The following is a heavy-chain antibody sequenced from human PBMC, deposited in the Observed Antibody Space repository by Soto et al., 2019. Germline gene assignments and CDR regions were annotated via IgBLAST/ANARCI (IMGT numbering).Heavy chain of an antibody. J-gene: IGHJ3*02. V-gene: IGHV4-34*01. CDR2: MSHSGGT. CDR3: ARVERGTATTVVDAFDI. D-gene: IGHD1-1*01. Sequence: QVQLQQWGAGLLKPSETLSLTCAVYGGSVSSSNNYYWSWIRQPPGKGLEWIGEMSHSGGTHFNPSVKSWVTRSVDTSKNQFSLKMGSVTAAATALYYCARVERGTATTVVDAFDIWGPGTMVTVSS. CDR1: GGSVSSSNNYY.